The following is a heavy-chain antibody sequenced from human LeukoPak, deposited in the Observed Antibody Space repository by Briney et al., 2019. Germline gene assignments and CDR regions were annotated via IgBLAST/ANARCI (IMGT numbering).Heavy chain of an antibody. D-gene: IGHD6-19*01. J-gene: IGHJ4*02. V-gene: IGHV1-69*13. CDR2: IIPIFGTA. CDR1: GGTFSSYA. CDR3: ASLSSGPTAPFDY. Sequence: SVKVSCKASGGTFSSYAISWVRQAPGRGLEWMGGIIPIFGTANYAQKFQGRVTITADESTSTAYMELSSLRSEDTAVYYCASLSSGPTAPFDYWGQGTLVTVSS.